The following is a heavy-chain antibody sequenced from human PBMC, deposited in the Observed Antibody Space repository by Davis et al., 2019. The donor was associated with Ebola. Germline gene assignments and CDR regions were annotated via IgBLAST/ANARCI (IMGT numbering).Heavy chain of an antibody. D-gene: IGHD5-18*01. CDR2: INPNSGGT. CDR1: GYTFTGYY. CDR3: ARDPRYGLGYSYMDV. Sequence: ASVKVSCKASGYTFTGYYMHWMRQAPGQGLEWMGWINPNSGGTNYAQKFQGRVTMTRDTSISTAYMELSRLRSDDTAVYYCARDPRYGLGYSYMDVWGTGTTVTVSS. J-gene: IGHJ6*03. V-gene: IGHV1-2*02.